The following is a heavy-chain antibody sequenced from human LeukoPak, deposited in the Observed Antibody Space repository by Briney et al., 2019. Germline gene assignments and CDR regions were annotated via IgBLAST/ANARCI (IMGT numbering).Heavy chain of an antibody. V-gene: IGHV5-51*01. CDR3: ARQPGAGWFDP. Sequence: GESLKISCKGSGYIFTTYWIGWVRQMPGKGLDWMGIIYPGDSDTKYSPSFQGQVTISVDKSINTAYLQWSSLKASDTAMYYCARQPGAGWFDPWGQGTLVTVSS. CDR1: GYIFTTYW. J-gene: IGHJ5*02. CDR2: IYPGDSDT. D-gene: IGHD3-10*01.